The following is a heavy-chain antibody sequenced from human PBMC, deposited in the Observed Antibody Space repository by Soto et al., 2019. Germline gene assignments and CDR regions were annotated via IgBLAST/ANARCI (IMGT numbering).Heavy chain of an antibody. V-gene: IGHV4-59*01. J-gene: IGHJ4*02. CDR2: SYSSETT. D-gene: IGHD3-10*01. CDR1: GGSIRGYY. Sequence: QVQLQESGPGLVKPSETLSLTCSVSGGSIRGYYWSWMRQTPGKGLEWIGYSYSSETTNYNPSLKRRSTISLDTSKRQVPLRLTSVTAADTALYFCARGRYGSGTVDYWGQGILVTVSS. CDR3: ARGRYGSGTVDY.